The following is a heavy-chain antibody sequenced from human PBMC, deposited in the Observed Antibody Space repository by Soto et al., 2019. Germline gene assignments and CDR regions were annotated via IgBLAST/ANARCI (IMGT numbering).Heavy chain of an antibody. CDR1: GFTFDDYA. J-gene: IGHJ1*01. D-gene: IGHD6-13*01. Sequence: EVQLVESGGGLVQPGRSLRLSCAASGFTFDDYAMHWVRQVPGTGLEWVSGINWNSGSIGYADCVKGRFAISRDNDKNALHLQMNSLRAEDTAFYYCVKDESINWYSGHFRHWGQGTLVTVSS. CDR2: INWNSGSI. V-gene: IGHV3-9*01. CDR3: VKDESINWYSGHFRH.